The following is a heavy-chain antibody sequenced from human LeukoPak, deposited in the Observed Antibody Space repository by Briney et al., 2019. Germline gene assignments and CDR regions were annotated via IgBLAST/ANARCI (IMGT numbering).Heavy chain of an antibody. Sequence: ASVTVSCKAPGYSFTSYYMHWVRQAPGQGLEWMGIINPSGGSTSYAQNFQGRVTMTRDTSTSTVYMELSSLRSEDTAVYYCARDLDYGGNSNWFDPWGQGTLVTVSS. CDR2: INPSGGST. D-gene: IGHD4-23*01. CDR3: ARDLDYGGNSNWFDP. J-gene: IGHJ5*02. CDR1: GYSFTSYY. V-gene: IGHV1-46*01.